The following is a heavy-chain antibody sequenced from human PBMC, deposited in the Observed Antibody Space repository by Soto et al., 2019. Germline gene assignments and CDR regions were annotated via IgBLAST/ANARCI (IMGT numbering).Heavy chain of an antibody. V-gene: IGHV3-64D*08. CDR1: GFTFSSYA. CDR3: VKVPAGSRELYYYFDY. J-gene: IGHJ4*02. D-gene: IGHD1-26*01. CDR2: ISSNGGST. Sequence: GGSLRLSCSASGFTFSSYAMHWVRQAPGKGLEYVSAISSNGGSTYYADSVKGRFTISRDNSKNTLYLQMSSLRAEDTAVYYCVKVPAGSRELYYYFDYWGQGTLVTVSS.